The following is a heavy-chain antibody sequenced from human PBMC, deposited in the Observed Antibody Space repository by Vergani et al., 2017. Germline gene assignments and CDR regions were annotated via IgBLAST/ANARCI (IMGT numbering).Heavy chain of an antibody. CDR1: GFTVSSNY. Sequence: EVQLVESGGGLVQPGGSLRLSCAASGFTVSSNYMSWVRQAPGKGLEWVANIKQDGSEKYYVDSVKGRFTISRDNDKNSLYLQMNSLRAEDTAVYYCSSYYDSSGPPASLSSTWYFDLWGRGTLVTVSS. D-gene: IGHD3-22*01. J-gene: IGHJ2*01. CDR3: SSYYDSSGPPASLSSTWYFDL. CDR2: IKQDGSEK. V-gene: IGHV3-7*03.